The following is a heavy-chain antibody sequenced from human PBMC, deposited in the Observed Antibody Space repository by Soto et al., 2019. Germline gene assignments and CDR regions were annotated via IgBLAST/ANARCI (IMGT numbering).Heavy chain of an antibody. J-gene: IGHJ6*02. CDR1: GGTFSSYA. CDR3: ASMIVVVITGEYGMDV. V-gene: IGHV1-69*13. CDR2: IIPIFGTA. Sequence: SVKVSCKASGGTFSSYAISWVRQAPGQGLEWMGGIIPIFGTANYAQKFQGRVTITADESTSTAYMELSSLRSEDTAVYYCASMIVVVITGEYGMDVWGQGTTVTVSS. D-gene: IGHD3-22*01.